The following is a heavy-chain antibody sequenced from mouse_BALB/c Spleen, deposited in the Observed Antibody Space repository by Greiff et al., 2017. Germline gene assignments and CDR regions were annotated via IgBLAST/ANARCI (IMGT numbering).Heavy chain of an antibody. CDR1: GFSLTSYG. CDR2: IWAGGST. D-gene: IGHD2-14*01. J-gene: IGHJ3*01. CDR3: ARDRDYYRYDVEVSY. V-gene: IGHV2-9*02. Sequence: VQVVESGPGLVAPSQSLSITCTVSGFSLTSYGVHWVRQPPGKGLEWLGVIWAGGSTNYNSALMSRLSISKDNSKSQVFLKMNSLQTDDTAMYYCARDRDYYRYDVEVSYWGQGTLVTVSA.